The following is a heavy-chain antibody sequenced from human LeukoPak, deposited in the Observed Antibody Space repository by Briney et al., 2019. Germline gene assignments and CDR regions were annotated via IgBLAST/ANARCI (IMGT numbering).Heavy chain of an antibody. CDR2: IYYSGST. J-gene: IGHJ4*02. Sequence: KPSETLSLTCTVSGGSISSSSYYWGWIRQPPGKGLEWIGSIYYSGSTYYNPSLKSRVTISVDTSKNQFSLKLSSVTAADTAVYYCARQGPYRGIDYWGQGTLVTVSS. V-gene: IGHV4-39*07. D-gene: IGHD1-26*01. CDR3: ARQGPYRGIDY. CDR1: GGSISSSSYY.